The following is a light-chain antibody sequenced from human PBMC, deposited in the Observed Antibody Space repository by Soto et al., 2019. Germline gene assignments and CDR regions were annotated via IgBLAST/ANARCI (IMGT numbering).Light chain of an antibody. CDR1: QSVSSY. V-gene: IGKV3-11*01. CDR3: LQRGNWLYT. CDR2: DAS. Sequence: EIVLTQSPATLSLSPGERATLSCRASQSVSSYLAWYQQKPGQAPRLLIYDASNRATGIPARFSGSGSGTGFSLNYTSLNPEDLAVYYSLQRGNWLYTFGQGTKLEIK. J-gene: IGKJ2*01.